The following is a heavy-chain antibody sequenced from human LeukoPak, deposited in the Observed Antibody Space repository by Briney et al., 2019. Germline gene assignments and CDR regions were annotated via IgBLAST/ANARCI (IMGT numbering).Heavy chain of an antibody. J-gene: IGHJ4*02. V-gene: IGHV3-23*01. CDR3: AKDPGHYDSSGYPGDY. CDR1: GFTFSSYA. D-gene: IGHD3-22*01. CDR2: IGAGGTFT. Sequence: GGSLRLSCTASGFTFSSYAMNWVRQAPGKGLEWVSGIGAGGTFTYYADSVKGRFTIFRDNSRNTLYLKMNSLRADDTAVYYCAKDPGHYDSSGYPGDYWGQGTLVTVSS.